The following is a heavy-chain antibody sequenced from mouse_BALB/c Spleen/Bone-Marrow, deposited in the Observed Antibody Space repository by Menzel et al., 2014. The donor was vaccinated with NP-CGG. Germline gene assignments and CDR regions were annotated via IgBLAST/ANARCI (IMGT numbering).Heavy chain of an antibody. CDR3: ARGLDYAMDY. D-gene: IGHD2-13*01. CDR2: INPYNGGT. V-gene: IGHV1-18*01. CDR1: GYSFTAYT. J-gene: IGHJ4*01. Sequence: VHVIHSGPELVKPGASMKISCKASGYSFTAYTMNWVKQNHGKDLDWIGLINPYNGGTSYNQKFKGKATLTVDKSSSTAYMELLSLTSEDAAVYYCARGLDYAMDYWGQGTSVTVSS.